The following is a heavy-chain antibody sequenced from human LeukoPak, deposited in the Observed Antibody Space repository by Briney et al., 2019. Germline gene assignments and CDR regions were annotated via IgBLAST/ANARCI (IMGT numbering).Heavy chain of an antibody. D-gene: IGHD3-10*02. V-gene: IGHV3-23*01. CDR2: ISGSGGRT. CDR1: GFTFSSYG. J-gene: IGHJ6*04. CDR3: AELGITMIGGV. Sequence: GGTLRLSCAASGFTFSSYGVSWVRQAPGKGLEWVSAISGSGGRTFYADSVQGRFTISRDNAKNSLYLQMNSLRAEDTAVYYCAELGITMIGGVWGKGTTVTISS.